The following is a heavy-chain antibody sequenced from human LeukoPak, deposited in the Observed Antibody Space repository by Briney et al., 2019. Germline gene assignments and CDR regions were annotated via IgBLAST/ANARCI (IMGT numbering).Heavy chain of an antibody. CDR1: GFTFSIYG. J-gene: IGHJ5*02. Sequence: PGGSLRLSCAASGFTFSIYGMNWVRQAPGKGLEWVSGINWNGGSTGYADSVKGRFTISRDDAKNSLYLQMNSLRAEDTALYYCARVLGGATSGWFDPWGQGTLVTVSS. D-gene: IGHD1-26*01. CDR2: INWNGGST. V-gene: IGHV3-20*04. CDR3: ARVLGGATSGWFDP.